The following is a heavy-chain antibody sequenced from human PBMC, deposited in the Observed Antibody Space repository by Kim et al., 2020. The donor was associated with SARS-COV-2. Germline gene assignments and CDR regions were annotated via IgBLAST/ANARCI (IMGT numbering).Heavy chain of an antibody. J-gene: IGHJ4*02. CDR3: ARGYVWGSSTPGY. V-gene: IGHV3-53*01. Sequence: YAEPVKGRFTISRDNSKNTLYLQMNGLRAEDTAVYYCARGYVWGSSTPGYWGQGTLVTVSS. D-gene: IGHD3-16*01.